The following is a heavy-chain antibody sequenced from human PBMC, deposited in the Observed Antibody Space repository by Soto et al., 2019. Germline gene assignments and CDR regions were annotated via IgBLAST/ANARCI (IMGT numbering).Heavy chain of an antibody. CDR1: GVSISSYY. V-gene: IGHV4-59*01. CDR2: IHYSGST. Sequence: TSETLSLTCTVSGVSISSYYWNWIRQPPGKGLEWIGYIHYSGSTNYNPSLKSRVTISVDTSNNQFSLKLSSVTAADTAVYYCATGRFSAMIRGVIMFDPWGQGTLVTVSS. J-gene: IGHJ5*02. CDR3: ATGRFSAMIRGVIMFDP. D-gene: IGHD3-10*01.